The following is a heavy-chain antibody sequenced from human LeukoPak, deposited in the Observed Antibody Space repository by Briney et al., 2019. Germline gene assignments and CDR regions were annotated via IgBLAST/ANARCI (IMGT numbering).Heavy chain of an antibody. J-gene: IGHJ6*03. CDR1: GFTFSSYS. D-gene: IGHD6-13*01. CDR2: ISSSSSTI. CDR3: ARDATTEPGTVYMDV. V-gene: IGHV3-48*04. Sequence: GGSLRLSCAASGFTFSSYSMNWVRQAPGKGLEWVSYISSSSSTIYYADSVKGRFTISRDNAKNSLYLQMNSLRAEDTALYFCARDATTEPGTVYMDVWGKGTTVTISS.